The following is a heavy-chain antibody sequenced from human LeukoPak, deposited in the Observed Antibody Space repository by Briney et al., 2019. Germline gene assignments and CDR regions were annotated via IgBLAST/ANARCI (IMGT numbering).Heavy chain of an antibody. Sequence: PGGSLRLSCAASGFTFSSYTMNWVRQAPGKGLEWVALIRSDGISKNYADSVKGRFTISRDTSKNTVYLQMNSLRAEDTAVYSCAKWSGDYPSYYLDYWGQGTLVTVSS. D-gene: IGHD4-17*01. CDR3: AKWSGDYPSYYLDY. CDR1: GFTFSSYT. CDR2: IRSDGISK. J-gene: IGHJ4*02. V-gene: IGHV3-30*02.